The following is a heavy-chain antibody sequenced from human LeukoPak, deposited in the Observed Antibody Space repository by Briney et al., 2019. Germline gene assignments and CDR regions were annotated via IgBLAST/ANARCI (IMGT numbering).Heavy chain of an antibody. CDR2: IIPILCTA. J-gene: IGHJ5*02. Sequence: SVKVSCKASIGTFRSYAISWVRQAPGQGLEWLGGIIPILCTAICAQKFQGRVTITPDESTSTAYMELSSLRSEDTAVYYCARDPGRLGFGDQNWFDPWGQGTLATVSS. CDR1: IGTFRSYA. D-gene: IGHD3-10*01. V-gene: IGHV1-69*13. CDR3: ARDPGRLGFGDQNWFDP.